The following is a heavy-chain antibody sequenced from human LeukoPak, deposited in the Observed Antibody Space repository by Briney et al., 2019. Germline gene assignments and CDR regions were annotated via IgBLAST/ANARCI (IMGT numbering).Heavy chain of an antibody. Sequence: PSETLSLTCAVSGGSISSYYWSWIRQPPGKGLEWIAYIYYSGNTNYNPSFKGRVTISVDMPKNQFSLKLSSVTAADTAVYYCARSGIAAAGTDNWFDPWGQGTLVTVSS. CDR2: IYYSGNT. CDR3: ARSGIAAAGTDNWFDP. V-gene: IGHV4-59*08. CDR1: GGSISSYY. D-gene: IGHD6-13*01. J-gene: IGHJ5*02.